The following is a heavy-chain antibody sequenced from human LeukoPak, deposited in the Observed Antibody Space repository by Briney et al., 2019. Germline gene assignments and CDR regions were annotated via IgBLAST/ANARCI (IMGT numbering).Heavy chain of an antibody. CDR2: ISYDGSNK. CDR1: GLTFSSYA. CDR3: ARDVYGSGSYPGGFDP. J-gene: IGHJ5*02. V-gene: IGHV3-30-3*01. D-gene: IGHD3-10*01. Sequence: GRSLRLSCAASGLTFSSYAMHWVRQAPGKGLEWVAVISYDGSNKYYADSVKGRFTISRDNSKNTLYLQMNSLRAEDTAVYYCARDVYGSGSYPGGFDPWGQGTLVTVSS.